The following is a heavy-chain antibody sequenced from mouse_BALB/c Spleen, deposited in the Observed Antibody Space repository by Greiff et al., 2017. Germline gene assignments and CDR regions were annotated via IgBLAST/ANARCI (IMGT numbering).Heavy chain of an antibody. CDR1: GFNIKDYY. V-gene: IGHV14-4*02. D-gene: IGHD2-14*01. J-gene: IGHJ2*01. CDR2: IDPENGDT. Sequence: VQLQQSGAELVRSGASVKLSCTASGFNIKDYYMHWVKQRPEQGLEWIGWIDPENGDTEYAPKFQGKATMTVDTSSSTAYMQFNSLTSEDSAVYYCARYIRYDGGWFDDWGQGTTLTVSS. CDR3: ARYIRYDGGWFDD.